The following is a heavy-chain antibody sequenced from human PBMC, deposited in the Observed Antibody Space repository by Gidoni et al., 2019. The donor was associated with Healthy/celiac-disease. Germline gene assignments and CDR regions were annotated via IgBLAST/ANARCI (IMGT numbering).Heavy chain of an antibody. D-gene: IGHD3-16*01. CDR3: ARDKAWGPDY. J-gene: IGHJ4*02. CDR1: GFIFESFW. V-gene: IGHV3-7*01. CDR2: IKGDASNI. Sequence: EVPLVESGGGLVYPGDSLRLSCAASGFIFESFWMNWVRQATGKGLEWVAIIKGDASNIYYVDSVEGRFTISRDNAKNSLFLQMNLLRDDDTAVYYCARDKAWGPDYWVLGTLVIVS.